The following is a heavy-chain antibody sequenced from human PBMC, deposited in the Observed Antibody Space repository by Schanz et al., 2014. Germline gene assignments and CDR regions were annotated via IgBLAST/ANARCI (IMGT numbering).Heavy chain of an antibody. V-gene: IGHV1-46*01. D-gene: IGHD3-3*01. CDR3: VTEKRMESGTWAKAFDI. J-gene: IGHJ3*02. CDR2: INPYDDTI. CDR1: GYTFTSYY. Sequence: QVQLVQSGAEVKKPGASVKVSCKASGYTFTSYYMHCVRQAPGQGLEWMGLINPYDDTIDYAKKFQGRFTMTRDTSTTTVYMELSSLRSDDTAMYYCVTEKRMESGTWAKAFDIWGQGTWVTVSS.